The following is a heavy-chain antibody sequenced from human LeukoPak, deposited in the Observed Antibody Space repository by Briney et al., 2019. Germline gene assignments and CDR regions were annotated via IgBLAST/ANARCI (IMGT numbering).Heavy chain of an antibody. CDR1: GGSISTYY. Sequence: SETLSLTCTVSGGSISTYYWSWIRQSPGKGLEWIGSVYYSGSTNYNPSLKSRVSISVDTSKNQFSLELSSVTAADTAVYYCAVNSTRHTFDIWVQGTMVTVSS. CDR2: VYYSGST. D-gene: IGHD5-24*01. J-gene: IGHJ3*02. V-gene: IGHV4-59*08. CDR3: AVNSTRHTFDI.